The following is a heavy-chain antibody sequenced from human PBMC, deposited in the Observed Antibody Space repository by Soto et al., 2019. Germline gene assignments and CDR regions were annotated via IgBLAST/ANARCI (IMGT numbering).Heavy chain of an antibody. CDR3: ARGRGIAAADFDAFAI. CDR2: INHSGST. Sequence: SETLSLTCAVYGGSFSGYYWSWIRQPPGKGLEWVGEINHSGSTNYNPSLKSRVTISVDTSKNQFSLKLSSVTAADTAVYYCARGRGIAAADFDAFAIWGQGTMVTVSS. J-gene: IGHJ3*02. V-gene: IGHV4-34*01. D-gene: IGHD6-13*01. CDR1: GGSFSGYY.